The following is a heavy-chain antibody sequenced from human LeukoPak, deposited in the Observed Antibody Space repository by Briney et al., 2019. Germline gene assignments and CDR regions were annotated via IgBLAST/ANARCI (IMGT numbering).Heavy chain of an antibody. D-gene: IGHD2-15*01. V-gene: IGHV1-69*01. J-gene: IGHJ5*02. Sequence: SVKVSCKASGGTFNNYAINWVRQAPGQGLEWMGGIIPIFSSSNYAQKFQGRVTITADESTTTAYMELSRLRSDDTAVYYCASEVRYCSGGSCYSQYNWFDPWGQGTLVTVSS. CDR2: IIPIFSSS. CDR3: ASEVRYCSGGSCYSQYNWFDP. CDR1: GGTFNNYA.